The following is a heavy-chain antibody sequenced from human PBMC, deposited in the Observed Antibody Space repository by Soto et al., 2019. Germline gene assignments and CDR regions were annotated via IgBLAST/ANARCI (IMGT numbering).Heavy chain of an antibody. V-gene: IGHV1-69*13. CDR2: IIPKLGSA. CDR3: ARGGDGYTFGAVY. J-gene: IGHJ4*02. CDR1: GGGNLRGYR. D-gene: IGHD2-21*01. Sequence: GASVKVSCEASGGGNLRGYRTTWVRRAPGQGLEWMGGIIPKLGSANYAQNFQGRVTVTADESTNTVYMELRSLRSDDTAVYYCARGGDGYTFGAVYWGQGTPVTVSS.